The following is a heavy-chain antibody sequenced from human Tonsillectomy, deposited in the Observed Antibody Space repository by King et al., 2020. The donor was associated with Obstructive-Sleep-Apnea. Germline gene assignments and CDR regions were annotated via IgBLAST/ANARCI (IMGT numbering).Heavy chain of an antibody. CDR1: GGSISSYY. Sequence: QLQESGPGLVKPSETLSLTCTVSGGSISSYYWSWIRQPPGKGLEWIGYIYYSGSTNYNPSLKSRVTISVDTSKNQFSLKLSSVTAADTAVYYCARYSSGWDDAFDIWGQGTMVTVSS. J-gene: IGHJ3*02. CDR2: IYYSGST. D-gene: IGHD6-19*01. V-gene: IGHV4-59*01. CDR3: ARYSSGWDDAFDI.